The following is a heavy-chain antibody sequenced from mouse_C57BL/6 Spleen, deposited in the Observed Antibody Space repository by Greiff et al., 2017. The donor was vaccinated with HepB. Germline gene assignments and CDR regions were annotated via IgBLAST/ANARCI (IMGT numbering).Heavy chain of an antibody. CDR3: AREITTVVEGYAMDY. Sequence: VKQSHGKSLEWIGDINPNNGGTSYNQKFKGKATLTVDKSSSTAYMELRSLTSEDSAVYYCAREITTVVEGYAMDYWGQGTSVTVSS. J-gene: IGHJ4*01. V-gene: IGHV1-26*01. D-gene: IGHD1-1*01. CDR2: INPNNGGT.